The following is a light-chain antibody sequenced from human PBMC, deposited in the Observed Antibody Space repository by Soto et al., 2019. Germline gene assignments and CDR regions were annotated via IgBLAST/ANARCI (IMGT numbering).Light chain of an antibody. V-gene: IGLV2-14*01. J-gene: IGLJ1*01. CDR3: CSYAGRYTYV. Sequence: QSALTQPASESGSPGQSITISCSGTSTDIGGYNYVSWYQQHPGKAPKLIIYEVSNRPSGVPDRFSGSKSGNTASLTISGLQSEDEADYYCCSYAGRYTYVFGTGTKVTVL. CDR1: STDIGGYNY. CDR2: EVS.